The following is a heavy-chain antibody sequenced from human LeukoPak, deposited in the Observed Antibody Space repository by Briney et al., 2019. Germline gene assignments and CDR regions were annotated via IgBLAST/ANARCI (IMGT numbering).Heavy chain of an antibody. CDR1: GFTVSSNY. CDR3: ARVVYSYGYFYGMDV. D-gene: IGHD5-18*01. Sequence: SGGSLRLSCAASGFTVSSNYMSWVRQAPGKGLEWVSVIYSGGSTYYADSVKGRFTISGDNSKNTLYLQMNSLRAEDTAVYYCARVVYSYGYFYGMDVWGQGTTVTVSS. V-gene: IGHV3-66*01. CDR2: IYSGGST. J-gene: IGHJ6*02.